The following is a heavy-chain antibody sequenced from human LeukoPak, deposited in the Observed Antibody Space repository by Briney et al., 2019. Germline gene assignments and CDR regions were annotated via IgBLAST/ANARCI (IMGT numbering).Heavy chain of an antibody. J-gene: IGHJ3*02. CDR1: GFTFSSYT. Sequence: GGSLRLSCAASGFTFSSYTMHWVRQAPGKGPEYVSGIRSDGGDTYYANSVKGRFTVSRDNFKNTLFLQMGSLRAEDMAVYYCARDSGRPSGRPGRHASDIWGQGTMVTVSS. D-gene: IGHD3-10*01. V-gene: IGHV3-64*01. CDR3: ARDSGRPSGRPGRHASDI. CDR2: IRSDGGDT.